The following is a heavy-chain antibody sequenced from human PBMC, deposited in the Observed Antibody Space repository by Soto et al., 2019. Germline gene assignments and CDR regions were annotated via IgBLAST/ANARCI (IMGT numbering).Heavy chain of an antibody. V-gene: IGHV3-11*04. D-gene: IGHD6-13*01. Sequence: GGSLRLSCAASGFTFSEYYMSWIRQAPGKGLEWVSYISSSGSTIYYADSVKGRFTISRDNAKNSLYLQMNSLRAEDTAVYYCARDRLTPGIAAAGTSSAFDIWGQGTMVTVSS. J-gene: IGHJ3*02. CDR3: ARDRLTPGIAAAGTSSAFDI. CDR1: GFTFSEYY. CDR2: ISSSGSTI.